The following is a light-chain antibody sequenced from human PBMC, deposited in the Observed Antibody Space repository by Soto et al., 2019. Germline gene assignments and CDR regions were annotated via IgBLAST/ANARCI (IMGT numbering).Light chain of an antibody. J-gene: IGLJ2*01. CDR2: DNN. CDR3: GTWDSSLSAVV. Sequence: QSVLTQPPSVSAAPGQKGTISCSGSSSNIGNNYVSWYQHLPGTAPKLLIYDNNKRPSGIPDRFSGSKSGTSATLGITGLQTGDEADYYCGTWDSSLSAVVFGGGTQLTVL. CDR1: SSNIGNNY. V-gene: IGLV1-51*01.